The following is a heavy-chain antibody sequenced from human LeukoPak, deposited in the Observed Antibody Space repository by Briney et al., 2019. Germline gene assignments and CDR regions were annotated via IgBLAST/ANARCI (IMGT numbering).Heavy chain of an antibody. CDR1: GGSFSGYY. CDR2: INHSGST. Sequence: SETLSLTCAVYGGSFSGYYWSWIRQPPGKGLEWIGEINHSGSTNYNPPLKSRVTISVVTSKNQFSLKLSSVIAADTAVYYCARGSTSFNWCDPWGQGTLVTVSS. J-gene: IGHJ5*02. D-gene: IGHD2-2*01. CDR3: ARGSTSFNWCDP. V-gene: IGHV4-34*01.